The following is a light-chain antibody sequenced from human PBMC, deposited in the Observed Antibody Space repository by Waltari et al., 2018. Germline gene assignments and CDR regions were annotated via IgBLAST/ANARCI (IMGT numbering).Light chain of an antibody. J-gene: IGLJ2*01. V-gene: IGLV2-11*01. CDR1: SSDVGGYNS. CDR2: DVS. Sequence: QSALTQPRSVSGSPGPSVTISCTGTSSDVGGYNSVSWYQQHPGKAPNLMIYDVSKRPSGVPDRFSGSKSGNTASLTISGLQADDEADYYCSSYAGTYFVFGGGAKLTVL. CDR3: SSYAGTYFV.